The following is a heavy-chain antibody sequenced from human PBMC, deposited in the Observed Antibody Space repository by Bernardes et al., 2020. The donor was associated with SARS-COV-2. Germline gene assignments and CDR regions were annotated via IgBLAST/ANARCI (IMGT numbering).Heavy chain of an antibody. D-gene: IGHD6-6*01. J-gene: IGHJ6*02. CDR2: ISYDGTKK. Sequence: GGSLRLSCAASGFTFSTYGIHWVRQAPGKGLEWVTFISYDGTKKYYADSVKGRFTLSRDNSKNTLYLRVNSLRSEDTAVYYCVLGGMHSSSSDHYYYGMDVWGQGTTVTVSS. V-gene: IGHV3-30*03. CDR1: GFTFSTYG. CDR3: VLGGMHSSSSDHYYYGMDV.